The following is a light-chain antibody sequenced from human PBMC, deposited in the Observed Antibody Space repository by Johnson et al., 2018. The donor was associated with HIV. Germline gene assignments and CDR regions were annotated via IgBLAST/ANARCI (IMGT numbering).Light chain of an antibody. CDR2: ENN. V-gene: IGLV1-51*02. Sequence: QSVLTQPPSVSAAPGQKVTISCSGSSSNIGNNYVSWYQQLPGTAPKLLIYENNKRPSGIPDRFSGPKSGTSATLDITGLQTWGEVNYFCGAWDSTLDAYVFGTGTKVTVL. CDR1: SSNIGNNY. CDR3: GAWDSTLDAYV. J-gene: IGLJ1*01.